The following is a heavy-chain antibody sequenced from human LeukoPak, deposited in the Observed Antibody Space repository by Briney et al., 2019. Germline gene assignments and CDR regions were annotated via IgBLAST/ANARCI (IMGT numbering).Heavy chain of an antibody. J-gene: IGHJ4*02. Sequence: GGSPRLSCAASGFTFSSYSMNWVRQAPGKGLEWVSSISSSSSYIYYADSVKGRFTISRDNAKNSLYLQMNSLRAEDAAVYYCASDLRGYSYGPDYWGQGTLVTVSS. CDR1: GFTFSSYS. CDR2: ISSSSSYI. D-gene: IGHD5-18*01. CDR3: ASDLRGYSYGPDY. V-gene: IGHV3-21*01.